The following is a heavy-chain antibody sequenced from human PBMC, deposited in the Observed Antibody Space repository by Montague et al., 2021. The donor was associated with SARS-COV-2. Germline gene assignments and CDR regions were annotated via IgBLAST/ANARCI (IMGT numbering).Heavy chain of an antibody. J-gene: IGHJ2*01. CDR1: GGSISSSGYY. V-gene: IGHV4-39*01. CDR3: ARQSKLLWFGELFSPWYFDL. CDR2: IYYTGTT. Sequence: SETLSLTCTVSGGSISSSGYYWGWIRQPPGKGLEWIGSIYYTGTTYYNPSLKSRVTISVDTSKNQFSLKLSSVTAADTAVYYCARQSKLLWFGELFSPWYFDLWGRGTLVTASS. D-gene: IGHD3-10*01.